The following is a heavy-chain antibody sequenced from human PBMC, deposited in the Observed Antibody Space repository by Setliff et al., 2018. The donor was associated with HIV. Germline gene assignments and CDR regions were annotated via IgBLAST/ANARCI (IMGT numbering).Heavy chain of an antibody. Sequence: SETLSLTCTVSGDSISSYFWSWIRQSPGKGLEWIGFRSTTGSTNYNPSLRSRVTISVDTSKNQFSLGLTSVTAADTAVYYCARPPPPGDYADYWGQGTLVTVSS. D-gene: IGHD4-17*01. CDR1: GDSISSYF. V-gene: IGHV4-4*09. CDR3: ARPPPPGDYADY. CDR2: RSTTGST. J-gene: IGHJ4*02.